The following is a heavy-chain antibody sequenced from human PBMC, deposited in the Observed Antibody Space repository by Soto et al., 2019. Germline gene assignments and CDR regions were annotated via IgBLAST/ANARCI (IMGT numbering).Heavy chain of an antibody. CDR3: ARDGGRHSGGIDY. CDR1: GGTFSSYS. CDR2: IIPIFGTA. Sequence: QVQLVQSGAEVKKPGSSVKVSCKASGGTFSSYSINWVRQAPGQGLEWMGEIIPIFGTATYAQKFQGRVTITAGESTSTAYMELGSLRSEDTAVYYCARDGGRHSGGIDYWGQGTLVTVSS. V-gene: IGHV1-69*01. J-gene: IGHJ4*02. D-gene: IGHD1-26*01.